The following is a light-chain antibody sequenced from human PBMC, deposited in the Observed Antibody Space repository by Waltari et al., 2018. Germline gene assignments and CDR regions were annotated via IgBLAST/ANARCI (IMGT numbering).Light chain of an antibody. Sequence: RSVAWVRHMPCQASKLLSSAASARATGIPDRFTGSGSGTDFSLNIISLEPEDFAIYFCQHYVRLPATFGQGTKVEIK. CDR3: QHYVRLPAT. V-gene: IGKV3-20*01. CDR2: AAS. CDR1: RS. J-gene: IGKJ1*01.